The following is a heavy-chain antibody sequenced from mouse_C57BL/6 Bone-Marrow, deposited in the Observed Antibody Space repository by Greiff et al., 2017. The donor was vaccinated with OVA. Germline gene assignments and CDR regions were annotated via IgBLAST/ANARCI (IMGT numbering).Heavy chain of an antibody. D-gene: IGHD2-3*01. J-gene: IGHJ4*01. V-gene: IGHV5-4*03. CDR3: AIGDGYYLPYAMDY. CDR1: GFTFSSYA. CDR2: ISDGGSYT. Sequence: EVKLVESGGGLVKPGGSLKLSCAASGFTFSSYAMSWVRQTPEKRLEWVATISDGGSYTYYPDNVKGRFTISRDNAKNNLYLQMSHLKSEDTAMYYCAIGDGYYLPYAMDYWGQGTSVTVSS.